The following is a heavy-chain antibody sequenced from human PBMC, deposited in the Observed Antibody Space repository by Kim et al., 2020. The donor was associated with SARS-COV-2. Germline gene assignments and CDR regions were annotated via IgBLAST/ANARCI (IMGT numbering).Heavy chain of an antibody. Sequence: ASVKVSCKVSGYTLTELSMHWVRQAPGKGLEWMGGFDPEDGETFYAQKFQGRVTMTEDTSTDTAYMELSRLRSEDTAVYYCATSITNFGGFDPWSQGTLVTVSS. CDR2: FDPEDGET. V-gene: IGHV1-24*01. CDR1: GYTLTELS. J-gene: IGHJ5*02. CDR3: ATSITNFGGFDP. D-gene: IGHD3-3*01.